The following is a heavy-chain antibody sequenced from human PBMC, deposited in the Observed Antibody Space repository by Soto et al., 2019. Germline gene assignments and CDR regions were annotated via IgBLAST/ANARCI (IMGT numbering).Heavy chain of an antibody. V-gene: IGHV3-74*01. CDR1: GFTFDYYW. J-gene: IGHJ3*01. CDR3: ARGDRGGFDL. CDR2: VHSDGTTT. D-gene: IGHD3-10*01. Sequence: EVQLVESGGGIVQPGESLRLSCAASGFTFDYYWMHWVRKAPGKGLVWVSRVHSDGTTTTYGDSVKGRFTISRDNARNTVSLQMSSLRAEDTAIYYCARGDRGGFDLWGHGTVVTVSS.